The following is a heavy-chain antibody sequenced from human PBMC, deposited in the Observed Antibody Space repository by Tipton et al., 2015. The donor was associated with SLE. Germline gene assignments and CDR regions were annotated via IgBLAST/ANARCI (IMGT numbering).Heavy chain of an antibody. V-gene: IGHV4-61*02. CDR2: IYTSGST. CDR1: GGSISSGSYY. CDR3: ARGIVVVPDAFDI. D-gene: IGHD2-2*01. Sequence: TLSLTCTVSGGSISSGSYYWSWIRQPAGKGLEWIGRIYTSGSTNYNPSLRSRVTISVDTSKNQFSPKLSSVTAADTAVYYCARGIVVVPDAFDIWGQGTMVTVSS. J-gene: IGHJ3*02.